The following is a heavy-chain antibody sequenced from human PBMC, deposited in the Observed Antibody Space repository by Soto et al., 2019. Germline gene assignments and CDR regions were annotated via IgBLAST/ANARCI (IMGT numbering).Heavy chain of an antibody. V-gene: IGHV1-18*01. CDR2: ISAYNGNT. CDR1: GYTFTSYG. J-gene: IGHJ4*02. CDR3: ARDSPPVDY. Sequence: QVQLVQSGAEVKKPGASVKVSCKASGYTFTSYGISWVRQAPGQGLEWMGWISAYNGNTKYAQKPQXXXTXPTDISTSTAYMELRSLRSDDTAVYYCARDSPPVDYWGQGTLVTVSS.